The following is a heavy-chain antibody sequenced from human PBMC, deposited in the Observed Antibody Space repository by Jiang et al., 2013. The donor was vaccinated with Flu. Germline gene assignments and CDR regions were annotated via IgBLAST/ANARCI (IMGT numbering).Heavy chain of an antibody. V-gene: IGHV1-2*04. D-gene: IGHD1-1*01. CDR2: INPNSGGT. J-gene: IGHJ4*02. CDR1: GYTFTGYY. CDR3: ARGLRGGTVDY. Sequence: GYTFTGYYMHWVRQAPGQGLEWMGWINPNSGGTNYAQKFQGWVAMTRDTSISTAYMELSRLRSDDTAVYYCARGLRGGTVDYWGQGTLVTVSS.